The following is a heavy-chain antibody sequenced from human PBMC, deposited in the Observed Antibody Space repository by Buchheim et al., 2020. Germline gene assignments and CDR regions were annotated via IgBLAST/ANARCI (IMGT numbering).Heavy chain of an antibody. D-gene: IGHD4-23*01. J-gene: IGHJ5*02. CDR2: ISYDGSNK. CDR3: AKDGGWQPNWFDP. V-gene: IGHV3-30*18. Sequence: QVQLVESGGGVVQPGRSLRLSCAASGFTFSSYGMHWVRQAPGKGLEWVAVISYDGSNKYYADSVKGRFTISRDNSKNTLYLQMNSLRAEDTAVYYCAKDGGWQPNWFDPGGQGTL. CDR1: GFTFSSYG.